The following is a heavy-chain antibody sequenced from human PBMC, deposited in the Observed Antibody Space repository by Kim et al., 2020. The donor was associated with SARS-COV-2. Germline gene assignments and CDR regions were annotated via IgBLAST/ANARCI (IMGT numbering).Heavy chain of an antibody. V-gene: IGHV3-33*01. CDR2: IWYDGSNK. J-gene: IGHJ5*02. D-gene: IGHD3-10*01. Sequence: GGSLRLSCAASGFTFSSYGMHWVRQAPGKGLEWVAVIWYDGSNKYYADSVKGRFTISRDNSKNTLYLQMNSLRAEDTAVYYCARDPGFPSKSSGSPTHWFDPWGQGTLVTVSS. CDR3: ARDPGFPSKSSGSPTHWFDP. CDR1: GFTFSSYG.